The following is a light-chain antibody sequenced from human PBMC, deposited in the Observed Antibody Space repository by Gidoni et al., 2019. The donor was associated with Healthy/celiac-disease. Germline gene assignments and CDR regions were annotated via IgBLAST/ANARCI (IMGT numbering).Light chain of an antibody. Sequence: DIQLTQSPSFLSASVGARVTITCRASQGISSSVAWYQQKPGKAPKLLIYAASTLQSGVPSRFSGSGSGTEFTLTISSLQPEDFATYYCQQLNSYPIFTFGPGTKVDIK. CDR1: QGISSS. CDR2: AAS. J-gene: IGKJ3*01. CDR3: QQLNSYPIFT. V-gene: IGKV1-9*01.